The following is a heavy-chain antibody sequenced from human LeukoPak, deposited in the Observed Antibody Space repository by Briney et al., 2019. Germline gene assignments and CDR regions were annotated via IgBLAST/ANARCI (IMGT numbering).Heavy chain of an antibody. V-gene: IGHV1-69*05. D-gene: IGHD3-22*01. CDR2: IIPIFGTA. J-gene: IGHJ3*02. CDR1: GGTFNSYA. CDR3: ARGGSYYDSSGTPFGAFDI. Sequence: SVKVSCKASGGTFNSYAISWVRQAPGQGLEWMGGIIPIFGTANYAQKFQGRVTITTDESTSTAYMELSSLRSEDTAVYYCARGGSYYDSSGTPFGAFDIWGQGTMVTVSS.